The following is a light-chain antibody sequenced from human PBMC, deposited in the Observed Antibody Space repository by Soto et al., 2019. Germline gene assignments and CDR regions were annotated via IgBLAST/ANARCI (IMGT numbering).Light chain of an antibody. CDR2: DVS. CDR1: SSDVGGYNY. J-gene: IGLJ2*01. V-gene: IGLV2-14*01. Sequence: QSVLTQPASVSGSPGQSITISCTGTSSDVGGYNYVSWYQQNPGKAPKLMIYDVSNRPSGVSNRFSGSKSGNTASLTISGLPAEDEADYYCSSYTSSSTLYVVFGGGTKVTVL. CDR3: SSYTSSSTLYVV.